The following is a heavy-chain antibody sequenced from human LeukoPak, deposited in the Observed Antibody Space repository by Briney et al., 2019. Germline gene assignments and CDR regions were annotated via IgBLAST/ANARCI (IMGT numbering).Heavy chain of an antibody. CDR3: ARVVGTMVRGVGNWFDP. V-gene: IGHV4-31*03. Sequence: PSETLSLTCTVSGGSISSGGYYRSWIRQHPGKGLEWIGYIYYSGSTYYNPSLKSRVTISVDTSKNQFSLKLSSVTAADTAVYYCARVVGTMVRGVGNWFDPWGQGTLVTVSS. D-gene: IGHD3-10*01. J-gene: IGHJ5*02. CDR1: GGSISSGGYY. CDR2: IYYSGST.